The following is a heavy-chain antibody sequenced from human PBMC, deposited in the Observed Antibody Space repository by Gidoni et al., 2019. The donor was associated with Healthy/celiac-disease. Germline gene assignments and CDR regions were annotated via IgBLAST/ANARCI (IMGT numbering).Heavy chain of an antibody. J-gene: IGHJ4*02. V-gene: IGHV5-51*01. CDR2: IYPGDSDT. CDR3: ARLAVAGRVLTVYYFDY. CDR1: GYSFTSYW. D-gene: IGHD6-19*01. Sequence: EVQLVQSGAEVKKPGESLTISCTGSGYSFTSYWIGWVRQMPGKGLEWMGIIYPGDSDTRYSPSFQGQVTISADKSISTAYLQWSSLKASDTAMYYCARLAVAGRVLTVYYFDYWGQGTLVTVSS.